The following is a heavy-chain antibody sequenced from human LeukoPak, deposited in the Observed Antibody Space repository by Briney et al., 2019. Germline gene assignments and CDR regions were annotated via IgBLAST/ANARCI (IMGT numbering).Heavy chain of an antibody. CDR3: ARGPPNRGPLIQLWRGYYFDY. Sequence: SETLSLTCTVSGYSISSGYYWGWIRQPPGKGLEWIGSIYHSGSTYYNPSLKSRVTISVDTSKNQFSLKLSSVTAADTAVYYCARGPPNRGPLIQLWRGYYFDYWGQGTLVTVSS. V-gene: IGHV4-38-2*02. J-gene: IGHJ4*02. CDR2: IYHSGST. CDR1: GYSISSGYY. D-gene: IGHD5-18*01.